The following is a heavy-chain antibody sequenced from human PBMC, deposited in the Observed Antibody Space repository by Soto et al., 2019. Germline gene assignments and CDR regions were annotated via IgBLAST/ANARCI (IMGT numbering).Heavy chain of an antibody. D-gene: IGHD6-6*01. V-gene: IGHV3-48*03. Sequence: GGSLRLSCVGSGFTFISFEMNFCRQTPGKGLEWLSYIGRSGETIYYADSVKGRFTISRDNAKSSLFLQMNGLRDEDTGIYYCARDSRGGAARRPTFYYWGRGTLVTVSS. CDR3: ARDSRGGAARRPTFYY. CDR1: GFTFISFE. J-gene: IGHJ4*02. CDR2: IGRSGETI.